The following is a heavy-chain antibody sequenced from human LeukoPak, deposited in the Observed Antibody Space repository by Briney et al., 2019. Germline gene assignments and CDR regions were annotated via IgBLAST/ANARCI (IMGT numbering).Heavy chain of an antibody. V-gene: IGHV3-30*18. CDR1: GFSLSSYG. J-gene: IGHJ5*02. CDR3: AKSGSTYCSGGSCYSNWFDP. CDR2: LSYDGSNE. D-gene: IGHD2-15*01. Sequence: PGGSLGLSCAASGFSLSSYGMHWVRQAPGKGLEWVAVLSYDGSNEYYGDSVKGRFTISRDNSKNTLYLQMNSLRAEDTAVYYCAKSGSTYCSGGSCYSNWFDPWGQGTLVTVSS.